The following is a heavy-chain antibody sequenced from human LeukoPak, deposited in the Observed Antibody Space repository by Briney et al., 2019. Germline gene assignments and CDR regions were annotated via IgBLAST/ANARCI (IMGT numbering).Heavy chain of an antibody. CDR3: ARVLGEYYYDSSGYFPPYYYYGMDV. D-gene: IGHD3-22*01. V-gene: IGHV1-69*13. CDR1: GGTFSSYA. Sequence: GASVKVSCKASGGTFSSYAISWVRQAPGQGLEWMGGIIPIFGTANYAQKFRGRVTITADESTSTAYMELSSLRSEDTAVYYCARVLGEYYYDSSGYFPPYYYYGMDVWGQGTTVTVSS. CDR2: IIPIFGTA. J-gene: IGHJ6*02.